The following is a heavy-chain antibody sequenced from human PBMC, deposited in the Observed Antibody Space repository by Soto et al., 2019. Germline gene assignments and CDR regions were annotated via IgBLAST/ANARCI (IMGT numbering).Heavy chain of an antibody. CDR3: AKEVYGAARGAVDV. D-gene: IGHD3-10*01. Sequence: GGSLRLSCAASGFTFRNNVMNWVRQAPGRGLQWVSGITDNGGSTYYAGSVKGRCTISRDNSKNTLYLQMNSLRAEDTAVYYCAKEVYGAARGAVDVWGQGTTVTVSS. J-gene: IGHJ6*02. CDR2: ITDNGGST. CDR1: GFTFRNNV. V-gene: IGHV3-23*01.